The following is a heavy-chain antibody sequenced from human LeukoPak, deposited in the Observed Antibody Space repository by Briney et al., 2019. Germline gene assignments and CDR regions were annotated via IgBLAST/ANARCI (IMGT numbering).Heavy chain of an antibody. V-gene: IGHV3-21*01. CDR1: GFTFSSYS. J-gene: IGHJ4*02. Sequence: PGGSLRLSCAASGFTFSSYSMNWVRQAPGKGLEWVSSIGSSYTYMYYADSVKGRFTISRDNAKNSLYLEMNSLRAEDTAVYYCARDYSDSSGYFYLAYWGQGTLVTVSS. D-gene: IGHD3-22*01. CDR3: ARDYSDSSGYFYLAY. CDR2: IGSSYTYM.